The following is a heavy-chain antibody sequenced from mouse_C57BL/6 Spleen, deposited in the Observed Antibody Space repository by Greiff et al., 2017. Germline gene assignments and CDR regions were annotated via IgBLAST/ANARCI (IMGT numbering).Heavy chain of an antibody. CDR1: GFTFSDYG. V-gene: IGHV5-17*01. CDR2: ISSGSSTI. CDR3: ARAPYYYGSSYGYYYAMDY. J-gene: IGHJ4*01. D-gene: IGHD1-1*01. Sequence: EVHLVESGGGLVKPGGSLKLSCAASGFTFSDYGMHWVRQAPEKGLEWVAYISSGSSTIYYADTVKGRFTISRDNAKNTLFLQMTSLRSEDTAMYYCARAPYYYGSSYGYYYAMDYWGQGTSVTVSS.